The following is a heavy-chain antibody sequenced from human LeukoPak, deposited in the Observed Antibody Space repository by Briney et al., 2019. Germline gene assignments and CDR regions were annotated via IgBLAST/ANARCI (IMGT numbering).Heavy chain of an antibody. CDR1: GFTFRTYS. Sequence: GGSLRLSCAGSGFTFRTYSMNWVRQAPGKGLEWVSSISSSSSYIYYADSVKGRFTISRDNARNSLYLQMNSLRAEDTAVYYCAKDDRWLQFCCWGQGTLVTVSA. V-gene: IGHV3-21*01. J-gene: IGHJ4*02. CDR3: AKDDRWLQFCC. CDR2: ISSSSSYI. D-gene: IGHD5-24*01.